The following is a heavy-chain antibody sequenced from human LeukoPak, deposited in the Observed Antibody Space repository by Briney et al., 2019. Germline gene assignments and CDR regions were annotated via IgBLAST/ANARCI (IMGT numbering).Heavy chain of an antibody. V-gene: IGHV4-38-2*01. CDR2: MSHSGST. CDR3: ARGGLAYCGGDCPSDAFDI. D-gene: IGHD2-21*02. J-gene: IGHJ3*02. CDR1: GYSISSGYH. Sequence: SETLSLTCAVSGYSISSGYHWGWIRQPPGKGLEWIGSMSHSGSTYYNPSLKSRVTISVDTSKNQFSLKLSSVTAADTAVYYCARGGLAYCGGDCPSDAFDIWGQGTMVTVSS.